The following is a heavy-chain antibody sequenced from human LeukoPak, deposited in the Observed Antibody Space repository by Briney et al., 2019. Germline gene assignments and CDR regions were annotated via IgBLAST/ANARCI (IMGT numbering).Heavy chain of an antibody. CDR3: ASVNSGSYHFDY. J-gene: IGHJ4*02. CDR2: INPNNGGT. Sequence: ASVKVSCKASGYTFTGYYMHWVREAPGQGLECMGRINPNNGGTNYAQKFQGRVTMTRDTSISTAYMELRRVRSDDTAEYYCASVNSGSYHFDYWGQGTLVTVSS. V-gene: IGHV1-2*06. D-gene: IGHD3-10*01. CDR1: GYTFTGYY.